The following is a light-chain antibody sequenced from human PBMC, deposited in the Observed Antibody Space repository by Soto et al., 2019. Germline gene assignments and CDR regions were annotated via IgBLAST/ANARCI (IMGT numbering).Light chain of an antibody. CDR3: LQYNRWTSIT. CDR2: GAS. CDR1: QSIGGK. J-gene: IGKJ5*01. Sequence: EIVMTQSPATLSASPGERATLSCRASQSIGGKLAWYRQRPGQAPRLLVYGASTRATGIPARFSGTGSGTEFILTISSLQSDDFAVYYCLQYNRWTSITFGQGTPLEIK. V-gene: IGKV3-15*01.